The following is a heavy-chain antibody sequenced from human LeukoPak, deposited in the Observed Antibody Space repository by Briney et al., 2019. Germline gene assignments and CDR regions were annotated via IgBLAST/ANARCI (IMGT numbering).Heavy chain of an antibody. CDR2: IYYSGST. J-gene: IGHJ5*02. V-gene: IGHV4-31*03. Sequence: SQTLSLTCTVSGGSISSGGYYWSWIRQHPGKGLEWIGYIYYSGSTYYNPSLKSRVTMSVDTSENQFSLKLNSVTAADTAVFYCARGYSSIRGWFDPWGQGTPVTVSS. CDR1: GGSISSGGYY. D-gene: IGHD6-13*01. CDR3: ARGYSSIRGWFDP.